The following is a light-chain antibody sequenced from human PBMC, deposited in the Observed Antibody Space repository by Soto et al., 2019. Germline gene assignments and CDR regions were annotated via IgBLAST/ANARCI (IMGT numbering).Light chain of an antibody. CDR3: QQYKSYSPGA. Sequence: DIQMTQSPASLSASVGDRVTITCRASQCIRNDLGWYQQKPGKAHKRLIYAASSLQSGVPSRFSGSGSGTEFTLTISILQPDDFATYDCQQYKSYSPGAFGQGTKVDIK. V-gene: IGKV1-17*01. J-gene: IGKJ1*01. CDR2: AAS. CDR1: QCIRND.